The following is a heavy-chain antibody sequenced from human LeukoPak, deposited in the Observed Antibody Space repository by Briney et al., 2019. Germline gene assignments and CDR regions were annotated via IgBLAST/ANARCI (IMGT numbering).Heavy chain of an antibody. CDR1: GFTVSSNY. V-gene: IGHV3-53*01. CDR2: IYSGGST. Sequence: QTGGSLRLSCAASGFTVSSNYMSWVRQALGKGLEWVSVIYSGGSTYYADSVKGRFTISRDNSKNTLYLQMNSLRAEDTAVYYCAKEAAGRNDYWGQGTLVTVSS. D-gene: IGHD1-14*01. CDR3: AKEAAGRNDY. J-gene: IGHJ4*02.